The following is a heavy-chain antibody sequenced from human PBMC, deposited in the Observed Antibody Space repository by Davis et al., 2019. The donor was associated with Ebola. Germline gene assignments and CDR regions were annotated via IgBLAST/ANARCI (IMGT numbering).Heavy chain of an antibody. D-gene: IGHD2-2*01. CDR2: IGTAGDT. Sequence: GESLKIPCAASGFTLRRYDMHWVRQATGKGLEWVSSIGTAGDTFYPGSVTGRFTISRENAKNSLYLQMNSLRAEDTAVYYCARGAQLLSFDPWGQGTLVTVSS. J-gene: IGHJ5*02. CDR1: GFTLRRYD. V-gene: IGHV3-13*01. CDR3: ARGAQLLSFDP.